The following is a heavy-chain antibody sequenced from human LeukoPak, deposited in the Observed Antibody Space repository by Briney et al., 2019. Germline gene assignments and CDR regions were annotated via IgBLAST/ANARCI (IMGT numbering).Heavy chain of an antibody. J-gene: IGHJ6*03. Sequence: GGSLRLSCAASGFTFSGYNMNWVRQAPGKGLEWVSYISSSSSTKYYADSVKGRFTISRDNSKNTVYLQMNSLRAEDTAVYSCAKGSYKCNSNSCPQYYYYMDVWGKGTTVTVSS. V-gene: IGHV3-48*01. D-gene: IGHD2/OR15-2a*01. CDR2: ISSSSSTK. CDR3: AKGSYKCNSNSCPQYYYYMDV. CDR1: GFTFSGYN.